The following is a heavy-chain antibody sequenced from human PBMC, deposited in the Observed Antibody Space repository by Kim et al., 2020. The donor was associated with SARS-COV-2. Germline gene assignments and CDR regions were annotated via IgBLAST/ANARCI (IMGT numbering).Heavy chain of an antibody. J-gene: IGHJ5*02. D-gene: IGHD3-22*01. CDR3: ARHVGITMIVVVIRGWFDP. CDR1: GGSISSSSYY. Sequence: SETLSLTCTVSGGSISSSSYYWGWIRQPPGKGLEWIGSIYYSGSTYYNPSLKSRVTISVDTSKNQFSLTLSSVTAADTAVYYCARHVGITMIVVVIRGWFDPWGQGTLVTVSS. CDR2: IYYSGST. V-gene: IGHV4-39*01.